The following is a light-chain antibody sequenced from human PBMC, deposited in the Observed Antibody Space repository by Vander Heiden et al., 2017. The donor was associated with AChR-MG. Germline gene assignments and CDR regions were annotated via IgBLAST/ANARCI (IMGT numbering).Light chain of an antibody. Sequence: SYVLTQPLSVSVAPGQTDRITRGGNNMGRTAAHWHPPKPGQAPVLVMYEDSDRPSGIPERFSGSNTDNRATLTISRVGAGDEADYYCQVWESTSDHLVVFGGGTKLTVL. CDR2: EDS. CDR3: QVWESTSDHLVV. CDR1: NMGRTA. V-gene: IGLV3-21*02. J-gene: IGLJ2*01.